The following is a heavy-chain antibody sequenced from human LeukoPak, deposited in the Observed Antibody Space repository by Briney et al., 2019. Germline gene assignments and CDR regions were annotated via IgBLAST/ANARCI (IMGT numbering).Heavy chain of an antibody. D-gene: IGHD3-22*01. J-gene: IGHJ4*02. CDR3: ATDRAFKGYYYDSSGYYLGY. CDR1: GYTFTNYD. Sequence: GSVKVSCKASGYTFTNYDFNWMRQATGQGLEWMGWMNPNSGSTGYAQKLQGRVTMTEDTSTDTAYMELSSLRSEDTAVYYCATDRAFKGYYYDSSGYYLGYWGQGTLVTVSS. CDR2: MNPNSGST. V-gene: IGHV1-8*01.